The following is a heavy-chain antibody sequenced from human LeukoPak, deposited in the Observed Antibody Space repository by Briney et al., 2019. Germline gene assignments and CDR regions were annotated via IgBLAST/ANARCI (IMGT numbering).Heavy chain of an antibody. J-gene: IGHJ5*02. Sequence: ASVKVSCKASGYTFTSYDINWVRQATGQGLEWMGWMNPNSGNTGYAQKFQGRVTMTRNTSISTAYMELSSLRSEDPAVYYCARGGEQLVRSSWFDPWGQGTLVTVSS. CDR3: ARGGEQLVRSSWFDP. V-gene: IGHV1-8*01. CDR1: GYTFTSYD. CDR2: MNPNSGNT. D-gene: IGHD6-6*01.